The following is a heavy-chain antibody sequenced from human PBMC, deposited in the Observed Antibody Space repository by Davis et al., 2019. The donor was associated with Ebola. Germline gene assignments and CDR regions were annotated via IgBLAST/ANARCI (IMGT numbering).Heavy chain of an antibody. CDR3: ARFLEEMVRGFIITPGDY. V-gene: IGHV3-21*01. CDR2: ISSTSSFI. D-gene: IGHD3-10*01. J-gene: IGHJ4*02. CDR1: GFTFSSYS. Sequence: GESLKISCAASGFTFSSYSMNWVRQAPGKGLEWVSSISSTSSFIYYADSVKGRFTISRDNAKNSLYLQMNSLRAEDTAIYYCARFLEEMVRGFIITPGDYWGRGTLVTVSS.